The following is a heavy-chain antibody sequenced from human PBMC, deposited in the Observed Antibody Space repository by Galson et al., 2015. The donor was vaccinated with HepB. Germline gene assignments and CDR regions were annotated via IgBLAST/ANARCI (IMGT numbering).Heavy chain of an antibody. D-gene: IGHD3-10*02. Sequence: SLRLSCAASGFTFSSYAMHWVRQAPGKGLEWVAVISYDGSNKYYAASVKGRFTISRDNSKNTLYLQMNSLRAEDTAVYYCASVGYYVEAPERGSFDIWGQGTMVTVSS. J-gene: IGHJ3*02. CDR3: ASVGYYVEAPERGSFDI. CDR1: GFTFSSYA. CDR2: ISYDGSNK. V-gene: IGHV3-30-3*01.